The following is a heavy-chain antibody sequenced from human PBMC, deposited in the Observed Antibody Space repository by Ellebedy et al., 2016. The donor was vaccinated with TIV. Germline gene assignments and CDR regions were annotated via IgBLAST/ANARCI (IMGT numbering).Heavy chain of an antibody. CDR2: IYYSGST. CDR3: ARVGYSGYDWPY. D-gene: IGHD5-12*01. CDR1: GGSISRSRYY. V-gene: IGHV4-39*07. J-gene: IGHJ4*02. Sequence: SETLSLTCTVSGGSISRSRYYWGRIRQPPGKGLEWIGNIYYSGSTYYNPSLKSRVTISIDTSKNQFSLKMSSVTAADTAVFYCARVGYSGYDWPYWGQGTLVTVSS.